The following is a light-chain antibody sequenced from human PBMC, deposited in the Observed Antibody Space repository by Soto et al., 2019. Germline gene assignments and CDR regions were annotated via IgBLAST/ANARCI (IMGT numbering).Light chain of an antibody. V-gene: IGKV1-17*01. CDR1: QGIRND. CDR3: QQYHTSSIT. CDR2: DAS. Sequence: IQMSQSPSSLSASLGERVTIACRASQGIRNDLGWYQQKPGKAPNLLIYDASTLERGVPSRFSGTGSGTAFTPTIDRLQPDDFAAYYCQQYHTSSITFGQGTRLEIK. J-gene: IGKJ5*01.